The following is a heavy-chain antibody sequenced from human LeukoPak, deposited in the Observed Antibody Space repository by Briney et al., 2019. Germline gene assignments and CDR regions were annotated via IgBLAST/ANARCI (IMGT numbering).Heavy chain of an antibody. J-gene: IGHJ4*02. Sequence: GGSLRLSCAASGFTFSSYGMHWVRQAPGKGLEWVAFIRYDGSNKYYADSVKGRFTISRDNSKNTLYLQMNSLRAEDTAVYYCAKDEYYYDSSGYYSGYWGQGTLVTVSS. D-gene: IGHD3-22*01. CDR2: IRYDGSNK. CDR3: AKDEYYYDSSGYYSGY. CDR1: GFTFSSYG. V-gene: IGHV3-30*02.